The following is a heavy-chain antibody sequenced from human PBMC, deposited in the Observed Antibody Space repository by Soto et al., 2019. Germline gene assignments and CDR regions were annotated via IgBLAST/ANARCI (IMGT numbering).Heavy chain of an antibody. D-gene: IGHD2-2*01. V-gene: IGHV4-59*01. CDR1: GGSISSYY. CDR3: ARGVVPAAMFDP. Sequence: LSLTFTVSGGSISSYYWSWIRQPPGKGLEWIGYIYYSGSTNYNPSLKGRVTISVDTSKNQFSLKLSSVTAADTAVYYCARGVVPAAMFDPWGQGTLVTVSS. CDR2: IYYSGST. J-gene: IGHJ5*02.